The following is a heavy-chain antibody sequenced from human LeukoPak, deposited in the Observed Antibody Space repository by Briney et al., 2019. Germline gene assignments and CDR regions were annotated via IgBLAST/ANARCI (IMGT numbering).Heavy chain of an antibody. V-gene: IGHV3-53*01. J-gene: IGHJ3*02. CDR3: AREFVVVVAAPGAFDI. D-gene: IGHD2-15*01. CDR1: GFTVSSNY. CDR2: IYSGGST. Sequence: GGSLRLSCAASGFTVSSNYMSWVRQAPGKGLEWVSVIYSGGSTYYADSVKGRFTISRDNSKNTLYLQMNSLRAEDTAVYYCAREFVVVVAAPGAFDIWGQGTMVTVSS.